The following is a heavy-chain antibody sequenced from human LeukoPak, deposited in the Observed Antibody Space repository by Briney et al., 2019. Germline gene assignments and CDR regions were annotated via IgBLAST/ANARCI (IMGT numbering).Heavy chain of an antibody. CDR3: AGDRATSYFDY. Sequence: GGSLRLSCVMSGFTLSGCGLYWVRQPPGKGLEWVTVISYHGNNEYSADSVKGRFTISRDNSKNTLYLQMNSLRAEDTAVYYCAGDRATSYFDYWGQGALVTISS. J-gene: IGHJ4*02. CDR1: GFTLSGCG. CDR2: ISYHGNNE. D-gene: IGHD1-26*01. V-gene: IGHV3-30*12.